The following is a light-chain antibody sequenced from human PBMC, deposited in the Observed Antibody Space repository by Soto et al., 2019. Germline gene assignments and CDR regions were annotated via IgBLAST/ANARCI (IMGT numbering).Light chain of an antibody. J-gene: IGKJ2*01. CDR2: GAS. CDR3: QHYNNWPPYT. CDR1: QSVHSR. V-gene: IGKV3-15*01. Sequence: EIVMTQSPAALSVSPGDAATLSCRASQSVHSRLAWYQQKPGQAPRLLIYGASTRATGTPPRFRGSGSGTEFTLTISSLQSEDFAVYYCQHYNNWPPYTFGQGTKLEIK.